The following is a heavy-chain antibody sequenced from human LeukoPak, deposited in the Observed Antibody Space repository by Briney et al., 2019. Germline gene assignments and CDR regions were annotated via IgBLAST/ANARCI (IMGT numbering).Heavy chain of an antibody. CDR2: IYSGGST. D-gene: IGHD2-2*01. J-gene: IGHJ2*01. Sequence: QPGGSLRLSCAASGFTVSSNYMSWVRQAPGKGLEWVSVIYSGGSTYYADSVKGRFTISRDNSKNTPYLQMNSLRAEDTAVYYCARESTSWYFDLWGRGTLATVSS. CDR1: GFTVSSNY. V-gene: IGHV3-53*01. CDR3: ARESTSWYFDL.